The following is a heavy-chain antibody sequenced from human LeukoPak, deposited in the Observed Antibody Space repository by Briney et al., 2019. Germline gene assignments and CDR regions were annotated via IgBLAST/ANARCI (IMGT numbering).Heavy chain of an antibody. CDR2: ISSSSSTI. Sequence: GGSLRLSCAASGFTFSSYSMNWVRQAPGKGLEWVSYISSSSSTIYYADSVKGRFTISRDNGKNSLYLQMNSLRAEDTAVYYCARDMGTGYCSSPDCYAFDYWGQGTLVTVSS. CDR3: ARDMGTGYCSSPDCYAFDY. CDR1: GFTFSSYS. J-gene: IGHJ4*02. V-gene: IGHV3-48*04. D-gene: IGHD2-2*01.